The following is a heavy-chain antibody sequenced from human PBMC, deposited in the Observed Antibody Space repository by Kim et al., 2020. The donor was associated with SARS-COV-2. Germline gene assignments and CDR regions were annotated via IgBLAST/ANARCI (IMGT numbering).Heavy chain of an antibody. CDR2: VDPEDGET. Sequence: ASVKVSCKVSGYTLTELSMHWVRQAPGKGLEWMGGVDPEDGETIYAQKFQGRVTMTEGTSTDTAYMELSSLRSEDTAVYYCATGDGYNYVVNYLGQGTLVTVSS. CDR1: GYTLTELS. D-gene: IGHD5-18*01. CDR3: ATGDGYNYVVNY. J-gene: IGHJ4*02. V-gene: IGHV1-24*01.